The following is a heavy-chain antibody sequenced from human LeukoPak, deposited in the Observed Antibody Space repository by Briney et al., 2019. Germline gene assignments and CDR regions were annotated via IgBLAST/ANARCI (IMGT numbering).Heavy chain of an antibody. CDR1: GFTFSSYS. D-gene: IGHD6-25*01. Sequence: PGGSLTLSCSASGFTFSSYSLNWVRQAPGKGLEWVSPISSSSSYIYYADSVKGRFTISRDNAKNSLYLQMNSLRAEDTAVYYCARIERRTFHYWGEGPLVTVSS. CDR2: ISSSSSYI. V-gene: IGHV3-21*01. J-gene: IGHJ4*02. CDR3: ARIERRTFHY.